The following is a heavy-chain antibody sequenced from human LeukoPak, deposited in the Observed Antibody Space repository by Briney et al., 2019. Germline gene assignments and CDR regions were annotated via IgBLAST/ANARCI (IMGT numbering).Heavy chain of an antibody. J-gene: IGHJ6*03. CDR3: ARGKKCGYYYYYYYYMDV. D-gene: IGHD6-25*01. CDR2: MDPNSGNT. V-gene: IGHV1-8*03. CDR1: GYTFTSYD. Sequence: ASVKVSCKASGYTFTSYDINWVRQATGQGLEWMGWMDPNSGNTGYAQKFQGRVTITRNTSISTAYMELSSLRSEDTAVYYCARGKKCGYYYYYYYYMDVWGKGTTVTVSS.